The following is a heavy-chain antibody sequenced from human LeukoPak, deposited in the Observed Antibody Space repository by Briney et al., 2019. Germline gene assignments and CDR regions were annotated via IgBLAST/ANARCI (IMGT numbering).Heavy chain of an antibody. CDR2: INHSGST. D-gene: IGHD5-24*01. J-gene: IGHJ6*02. CDR3: ARDNRNGYKYYYYYAMDV. Sequence: SETLSLTCAVYGGSFSGYYWSWIRQPPGKGLEWIGEINHSGSTNYNPSLKSRVTISLDTSKNQFSLKLSSVTAADTAVYYCARDNRNGYKYYYYYAMDVWGQGTTVTVSS. V-gene: IGHV4-34*01. CDR1: GGSFSGYY.